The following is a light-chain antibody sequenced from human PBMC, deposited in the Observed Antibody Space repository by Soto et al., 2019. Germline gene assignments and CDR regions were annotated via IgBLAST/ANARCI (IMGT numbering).Light chain of an antibody. CDR3: SSYTSSNIVI. CDR2: EVS. V-gene: IGLV2-14*01. J-gene: IGLJ2*01. Sequence: QSVLTQPASVSGSPGQSITISCTGTSSHVGGYNYVSWYQQHPGKVPKLMIYEVSNRPSGVSNRFSGSKSGNTASLTISGLQAEDEAAYYCSSYTSSNIVIFGGGTKLTVL. CDR1: SSHVGGYNY.